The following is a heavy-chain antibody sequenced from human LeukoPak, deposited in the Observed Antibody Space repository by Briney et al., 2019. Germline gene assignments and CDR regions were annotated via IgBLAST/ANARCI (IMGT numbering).Heavy chain of an antibody. CDR1: ADSINIYY. CDR2: VYPSVNT. V-gene: IGHV4-4*07. Sequence: PSETLSLTCTISADSINIYYWTWIRQPAGKGLEWIGRVYPSVNTNYNPSLKSRVTMSVDTSKNQFSLRLTSVTAADTAVYYCARNPTLARFDPWGQGTLVTVSS. J-gene: IGHJ5*02. CDR3: ARNPTLARFDP.